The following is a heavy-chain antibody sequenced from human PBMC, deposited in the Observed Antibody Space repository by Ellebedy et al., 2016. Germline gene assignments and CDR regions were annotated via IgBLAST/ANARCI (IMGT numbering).Heavy chain of an antibody. Sequence: GESLKISCVASGFTFSSYGMHWVRQAPGKGLEWVAVTWYDGSNNYSADSVKGRFTISRDNSKKTLYLQMNSLRAEDTAVYFCARDSGGPSIAYYFDYWGQGALVTVSS. CDR2: TWYDGSNN. CDR1: GFTFSSYG. V-gene: IGHV3-33*08. CDR3: ARDSGGPSIAYYFDY. J-gene: IGHJ4*02. D-gene: IGHD2-8*02.